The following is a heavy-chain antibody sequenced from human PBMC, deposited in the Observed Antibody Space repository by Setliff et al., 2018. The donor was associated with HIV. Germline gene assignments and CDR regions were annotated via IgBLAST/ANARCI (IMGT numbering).Heavy chain of an antibody. D-gene: IGHD3-10*01. V-gene: IGHV4-34*01. Sequence: SETPSLTCAVYGGSFSGYYWSWIRQPPGKGLEWIGEINHSGSTNYNPSLKSRVTISVDTSKNQFSLKLSSVTAADTAVYYCARARGMVRGVISYWGQGTLVTVSS. J-gene: IGHJ4*02. CDR2: INHSGST. CDR3: ARARGMVRGVISY. CDR1: GGSFSGYY.